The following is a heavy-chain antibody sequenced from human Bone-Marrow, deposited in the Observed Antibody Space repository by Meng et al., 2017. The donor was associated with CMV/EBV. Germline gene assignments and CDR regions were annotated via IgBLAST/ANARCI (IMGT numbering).Heavy chain of an antibody. CDR3: AREERYYDILTGYHSDDFDF. Sequence: GESLKIPSAAPGFTFRSYAMHWVRQAPGKGMEWVAVISYYGSNKYYADSVKGRFTITRENSKNRLYLQMNSLRAEDTAVYYCAREERYYDILTGYHSDDFDFWGQGTMVTVSS. V-gene: IGHV3-30-3*01. CDR1: GFTFRSYA. J-gene: IGHJ3*01. D-gene: IGHD3-9*01. CDR2: ISYYGSNK.